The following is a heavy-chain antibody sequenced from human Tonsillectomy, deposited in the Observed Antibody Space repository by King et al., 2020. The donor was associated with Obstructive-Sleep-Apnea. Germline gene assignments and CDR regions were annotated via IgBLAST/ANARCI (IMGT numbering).Heavy chain of an antibody. V-gene: IGHV3-23*04. CDR3: AKATSGASPFYY. CDR2: ISGSGAGT. J-gene: IGHJ4*02. Sequence: EVQLVESGGGLVRPGGSLRLSCAASGFTFSSSAMNWVRQAPGKGLEWVSTISGSGAGTYYADSVKGRFTISRDNSKDTLYLQMNNLRAEDTAMYFCAKATSGASPFYYWGQGVLVTVSS. CDR1: GFTFSSSA. D-gene: IGHD4/OR15-4a*01.